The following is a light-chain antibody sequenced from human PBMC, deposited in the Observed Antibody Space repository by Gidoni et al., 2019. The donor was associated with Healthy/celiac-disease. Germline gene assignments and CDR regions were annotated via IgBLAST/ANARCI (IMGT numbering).Light chain of an antibody. CDR3: QQRSNWPPSLT. J-gene: IGKJ4*01. Sequence: EIVLTQSPATLSLSPGERATLSCRTSQSVSSYLAWYQQKPGQAPRLLIYDASNRTTGIPARFSGSGSGTDFTITISSLEPEDFAVYYCQQRSNWPPSLTFGGXTKVEIK. CDR1: QSVSSY. V-gene: IGKV3-11*01. CDR2: DAS.